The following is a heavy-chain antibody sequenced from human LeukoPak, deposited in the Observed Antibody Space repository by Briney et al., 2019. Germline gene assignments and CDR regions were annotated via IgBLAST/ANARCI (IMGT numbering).Heavy chain of an antibody. CDR3: AKVPRHYYGSGSFDC. D-gene: IGHD3-10*01. V-gene: IGHV3-23*01. CDR1: GFTFSSYA. CDR2: ISGSGGST. Sequence: GGSLRLSCAASGFTFSSYAMSWVRQAPGKGLEWVSAISGSGGSTYYADSVKGRFTISRDNSKNTLYLQMNSLRAEDTAVYYCAKVPRHYYGSGSFDCWGQGTLVTVSS. J-gene: IGHJ5*01.